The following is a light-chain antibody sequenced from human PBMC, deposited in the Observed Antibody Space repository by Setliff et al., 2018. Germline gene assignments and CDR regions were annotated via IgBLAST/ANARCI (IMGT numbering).Light chain of an antibody. CDR3: SSYTSSSTLDWV. CDR2: DVS. V-gene: IGLV2-14*03. Sequence: QSALTQPASVSGSPGQSITISCTGTSSDVGGYNYVSWYQQHPGKAPKVMTYDVSTRPSGVSNRFSGSKSGNTASLTISGLQAEDDADYYCSSYTSSSTLDWVFGGGTKVTVL. J-gene: IGLJ3*02. CDR1: SSDVGGYNY.